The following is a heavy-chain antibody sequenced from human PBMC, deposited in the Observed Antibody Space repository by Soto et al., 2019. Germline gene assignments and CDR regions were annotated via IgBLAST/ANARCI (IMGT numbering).Heavy chain of an antibody. D-gene: IGHD5-12*01. CDR2: ISPDNGNT. V-gene: IGHV1-18*01. Sequence: QVQLVQSGGEVKKPGASVKVSCKASGYTFTIYGINWVRQAPGQGLEWMGWISPDNGNTNYAQKLQGRVTMTTDTSTRTAYMELRSLRSDDTAVYYCARALGYSGYAGMDVWGKGNTVTVSS. CDR1: GYTFTIYG. CDR3: ARALGYSGYAGMDV. J-gene: IGHJ6*04.